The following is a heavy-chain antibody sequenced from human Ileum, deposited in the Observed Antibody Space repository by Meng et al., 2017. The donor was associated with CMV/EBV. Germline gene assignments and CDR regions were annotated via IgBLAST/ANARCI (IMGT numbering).Heavy chain of an antibody. Sequence: QVQLVQSWSGLKKPWASVKVSCRASGYNFTSNNVIWVRQAPGQRPEWMGWIDTNTGNPTYAQGFTGRFVFSLDISVSTTYLQISSLKAEDTAVYYCVRDGLSGRYFDYWGQGTLVTVSS. J-gene: IGHJ4*02. CDR1: GYNFTSNN. D-gene: IGHD1-26*01. CDR2: IDTNTGNP. CDR3: VRDGLSGRYFDY. V-gene: IGHV7-4-1*02.